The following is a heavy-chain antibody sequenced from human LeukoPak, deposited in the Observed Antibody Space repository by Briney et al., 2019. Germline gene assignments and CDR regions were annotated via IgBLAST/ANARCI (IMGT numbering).Heavy chain of an antibody. CDR1: GRSLNGSC. V-gene: IGHV4-34*01. D-gene: IGHD3-16*01. Sequence: PSETLSLTCAVFGRSLNGSCLTWIRQLPGKGLEWIGEIDHSGSTNYSPSLKSRVTITVDPSKNQFSLKLNSVTAADTAVYYCARQETVMLQGRFAFDLWGQGTTVTVSS. CDR2: IDHSGST. CDR3: ARQETVMLQGRFAFDL. J-gene: IGHJ3*01.